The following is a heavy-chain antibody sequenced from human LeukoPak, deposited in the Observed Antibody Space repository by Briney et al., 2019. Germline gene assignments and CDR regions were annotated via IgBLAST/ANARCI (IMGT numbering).Heavy chain of an antibody. J-gene: IGHJ4*02. CDR3: ARDKYYGSGSYLY. D-gene: IGHD3-10*01. CDR1: GFTFSSYW. Sequence: GGSLRLSCAASGFTFSSYWMHWVRQAPGKGLVWVSRINSDGSSTSYADSVKGRFTISRDNAKNTLYLQTNGLRAEDTAVYYCARDKYYGSGSYLYWGQRTLVTVSS. CDR2: INSDGSST. V-gene: IGHV3-74*01.